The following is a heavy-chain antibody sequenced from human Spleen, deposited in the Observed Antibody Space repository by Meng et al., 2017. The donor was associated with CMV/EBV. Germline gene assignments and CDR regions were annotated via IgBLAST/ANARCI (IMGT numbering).Heavy chain of an antibody. J-gene: IGHJ4*02. CDR3: AKDERGNLFGSGSSDY. CDR2: ISWNGGTT. CDR1: GFTFDDHA. V-gene: IGHV3-9*01. D-gene: IGHD3-10*01. Sequence: GGSLRLSCATSGFTFDDHAMHWVRQAPGKGLEWVSGISWNGGTTGYADSVKGRFTISRDNAKNSLYLQMNSLRTEDTALYYCAKDERGNLFGSGSSDYWGQGTLVTVSS.